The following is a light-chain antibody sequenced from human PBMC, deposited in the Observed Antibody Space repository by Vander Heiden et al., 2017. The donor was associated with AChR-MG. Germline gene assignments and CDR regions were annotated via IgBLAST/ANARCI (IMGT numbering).Light chain of an antibody. CDR3: QSYDSSLSGSYV. CDR2: GNS. J-gene: IGLJ1*01. CDR1: SCNIGAGCD. Sequence: QSVLTQPPSVSAAPGQRVTSSCTGSSCNIGAGCDVNWYRQLPGTAPKFLIYGNSNRHSGVPDRFSGSKSGTSASLAITGLQAEDEADYYCQSYDSSLSGSYVFGTGTKVTVL. V-gene: IGLV1-40*01.